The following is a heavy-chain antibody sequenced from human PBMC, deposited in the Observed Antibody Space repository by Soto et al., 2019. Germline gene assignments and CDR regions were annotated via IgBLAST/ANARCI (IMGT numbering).Heavy chain of an antibody. J-gene: IGHJ4*02. CDR3: AKGYSSSWLRTYFDY. CDR2: ISGSGGST. Sequence: HPGWSLRLSCAASGFTFISYAMSWVRQAPGKGLEWVSAISGSGGSTYYADSVKGRFTISRDNSKNTLYLQMNSLRAEDTAVYYCAKGYSSSWLRTYFDYWGQGTLVTVSS. D-gene: IGHD6-13*01. CDR1: GFTFISYA. V-gene: IGHV3-23*01.